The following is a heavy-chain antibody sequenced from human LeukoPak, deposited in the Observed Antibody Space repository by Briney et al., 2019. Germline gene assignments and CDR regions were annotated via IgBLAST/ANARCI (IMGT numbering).Heavy chain of an antibody. CDR2: INHSGST. CDR1: GGSFSGYY. J-gene: IGHJ3*02. Sequence: PSETLSLTCAVYGGSFSGYYWSWIRQPPGKGLEWIGEINHSGSTNYNPSLKSRVTISVDTSKNQFSLKLSSVTAADTAVYYCARGAPLYYYGSGSYYNVPDAFDIWSQGTMVTVSS. CDR3: ARGAPLYYYGSGSYYNVPDAFDI. D-gene: IGHD3-10*01. V-gene: IGHV4-34*01.